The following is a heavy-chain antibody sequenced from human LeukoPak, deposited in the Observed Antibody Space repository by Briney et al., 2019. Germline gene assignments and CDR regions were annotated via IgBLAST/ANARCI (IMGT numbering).Heavy chain of an antibody. V-gene: IGHV4-4*02. J-gene: IGHJ3*02. CDR3: ARAGRIVVVTAILPGAFDI. CDR1: GGSISSSNW. CDR2: IYHSGST. D-gene: IGHD2-21*02. Sequence: SSETLSLTCAVSGGSISSSNWWSWVRQPPGKGLEWIGEIYHSGSTNYNPSLKSRVTISVDKSKNQFSLKLSSVTAADTAVYYCARAGRIVVVTAILPGAFDIWGQGTMVTVSS.